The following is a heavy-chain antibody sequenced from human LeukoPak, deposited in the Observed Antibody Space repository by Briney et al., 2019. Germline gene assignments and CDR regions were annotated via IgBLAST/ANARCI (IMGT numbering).Heavy chain of an antibody. CDR1: GGSISAYY. Sequence: SETLSLTCTVSGGSISAYYWSWIRQHPGKGLEWIGYIHYSESTYYNPSLRSRVIISVDTSKNQFSLKLNSVTAADTAVYFCARGHEDYDSSGYYCFDNWGQGTLVTVCS. D-gene: IGHD3-22*01. CDR2: IHYSEST. J-gene: IGHJ4*02. V-gene: IGHV4-59*06. CDR3: ARGHEDYDSSGYYCFDN.